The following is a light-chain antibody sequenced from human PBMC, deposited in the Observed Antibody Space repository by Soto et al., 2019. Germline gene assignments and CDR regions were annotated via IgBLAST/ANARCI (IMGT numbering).Light chain of an antibody. Sequence: DLQLTQSPSFLSASVGDRVTITCRASQGIDSYLAWYQQQLGKAPRLLIYAASTLQSGVPSRFSGSGSGTEFTLTISSLQLEDFATYYCQQVNDYPRTFGPGTKVDIK. CDR2: AAS. CDR3: QQVNDYPRT. V-gene: IGKV1-9*01. CDR1: QGIDSY. J-gene: IGKJ3*01.